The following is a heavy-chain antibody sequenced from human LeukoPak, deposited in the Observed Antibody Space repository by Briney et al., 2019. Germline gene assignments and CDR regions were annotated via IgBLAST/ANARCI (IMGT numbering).Heavy chain of an antibody. CDR3: ARAYISIAVAGTGYYFDY. J-gene: IGHJ4*02. CDR2: INPNSCGT. V-gene: IGHV1-2*02. D-gene: IGHD6-19*01. Sequence: GASVKVSCKASGYTFTNYCISWVRQAPGQGLEWMRCINPNSCGTNYAQKFQGRVTMTRDTSISTAYMELSRLISDDTAVYYCARAYISIAVAGTGYYFDYWGQGTLVTVSS. CDR1: GYTFTNYC.